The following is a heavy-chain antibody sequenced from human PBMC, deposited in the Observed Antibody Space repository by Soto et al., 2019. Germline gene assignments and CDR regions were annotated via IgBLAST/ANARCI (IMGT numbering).Heavy chain of an antibody. Sequence: EVQLLESGGGLVQPGGSLRLSCAASGFSFSSYAMVWVRQAPGKGLEWVSVISARGGSLYFADSVKGRFTISRDNSKNVLSLEMNSLRAEDTATYFCATGSIEYSASVDNWGQGTLVLVSS. CDR2: ISARGGSL. D-gene: IGHD5-12*01. CDR3: ATGSIEYSASVDN. CDR1: GFSFSSYA. V-gene: IGHV3-23*01. J-gene: IGHJ4*02.